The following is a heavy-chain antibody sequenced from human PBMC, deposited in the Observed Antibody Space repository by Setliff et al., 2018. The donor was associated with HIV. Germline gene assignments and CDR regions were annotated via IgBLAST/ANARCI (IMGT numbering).Heavy chain of an antibody. D-gene: IGHD2-8*02. J-gene: IGHJ4*02. CDR1: GFTFSSYE. CDR3: VKDAYSTGKPGIS. V-gene: IGHV3-48*03. Sequence: GGSLRLSCAASGFTFSSYEMNWVRQALGKGLEWVSYISSSGNTIYYADSVKGRFTISRDNSKNTLYLQMNSLRVDDTAVYYCVKDAYSTGKPGISWGQGTQVTVSS. CDR2: ISSSGNTI.